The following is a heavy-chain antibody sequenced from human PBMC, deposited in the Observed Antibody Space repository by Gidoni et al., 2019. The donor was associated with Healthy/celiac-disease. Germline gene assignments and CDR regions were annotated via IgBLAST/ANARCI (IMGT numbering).Heavy chain of an antibody. V-gene: IGHV3-23*01. CDR1: GFTFSSYA. D-gene: IGHD6-13*01. CDR3: AKDHGSSWSSGLDAFDI. CDR2: ISGSGGST. J-gene: IGHJ3*02. Sequence: EVQLLESGGGLVQPGGSLRLSCAAAGFTFSSYAMSWVRQAPGKGLEWVSAISGSGGSTYYADSVKGRFTISIDNSKNTLYLQMNSLRAEDTAVYYCAKDHGSSWSSGLDAFDIWGQGTMVTVSS.